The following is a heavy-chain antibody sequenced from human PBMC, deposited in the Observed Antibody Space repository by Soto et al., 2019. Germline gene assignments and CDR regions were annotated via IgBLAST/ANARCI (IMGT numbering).Heavy chain of an antibody. CDR3: AKIPHSSSWYLDAFDI. CDR1: GLTFSSYA. Sequence: EVQLLESGGGLVQPGGSLRHSCAASGLTFSSYAMSWVRQAPGKGLEWVSAISGSGGSTYYADSVKGRFTISRDNSKNTLYLQMNSLRAEDTAVYYCAKIPHSSSWYLDAFDIWGQGTMVTVSS. D-gene: IGHD6-13*01. J-gene: IGHJ3*02. V-gene: IGHV3-23*01. CDR2: ISGSGGST.